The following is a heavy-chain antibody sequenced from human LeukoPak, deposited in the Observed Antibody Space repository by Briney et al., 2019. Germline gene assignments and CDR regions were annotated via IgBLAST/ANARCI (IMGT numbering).Heavy chain of an antibody. J-gene: IGHJ6*03. V-gene: IGHV4-39*07. CDR3: ARWWLPYGDYRTQYYYYYMDV. CDR2: IYYSGST. CDR1: GGSISSSSYY. Sequence: SETLSLTCTVSGGSISSSSYYWGWIRQPPGKGLEWIGSIYYSGSTYYNPSLKSRVTISVDTSKNQFSLKLSSVTAADTAVYYCARWWLPYGDYRTQYYYYYMDVWGKGTTVTISS. D-gene: IGHD4-17*01.